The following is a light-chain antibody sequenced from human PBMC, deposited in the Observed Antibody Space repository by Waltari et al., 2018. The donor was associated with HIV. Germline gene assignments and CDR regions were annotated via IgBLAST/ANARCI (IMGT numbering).Light chain of an antibody. CDR1: SSHIGSNY. Sequence: QPVLTQPPSTSGTHGQRVTISCSGSSSHIGSNYVYWYQQLPGTAPKLLIYRNNQRPSGVPDRFSGSKSGTSASLAISGLRSEDEADYYCAACDDSLSGWVFGGGTKLTVL. CDR2: RNN. CDR3: AACDDSLSGWV. J-gene: IGLJ3*02. V-gene: IGLV1-47*01.